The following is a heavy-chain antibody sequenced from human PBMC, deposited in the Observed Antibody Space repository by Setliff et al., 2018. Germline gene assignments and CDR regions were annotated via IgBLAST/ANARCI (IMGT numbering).Heavy chain of an antibody. J-gene: IGHJ4*02. Sequence: GGSLRLSCAASGFTLRSYWMSWVRQAPGKGLEWVANIKEDGSETYYGGSVKGRFTISRDNAKNSLYLQMNSLRVEDTAVYYCVNSYRGYDDYPDYWGQGTRVTVS. V-gene: IGHV3-7*03. D-gene: IGHD3-16*02. CDR1: GFTLRSYW. CDR3: VNSYRGYDDYPDY. CDR2: IKEDGSET.